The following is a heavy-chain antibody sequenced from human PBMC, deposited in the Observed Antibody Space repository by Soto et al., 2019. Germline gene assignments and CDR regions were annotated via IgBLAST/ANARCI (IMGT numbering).Heavy chain of an antibody. CDR2: IYYSGST. D-gene: IGHD4-4*01. J-gene: IGHJ5*02. V-gene: IGHV4-61*01. Sequence: SETLSLTCTVSGGSVSSGSYYWSWIRQPPGKGLEWIGYIYYSGSTNYNPSLKSRVTISVDTSKNQFSLKLSSVTAADTAVYYCARSPAQYNWFDPWGQGTLVTVSS. CDR1: GGSVSSGSYY. CDR3: ARSPAQYNWFDP.